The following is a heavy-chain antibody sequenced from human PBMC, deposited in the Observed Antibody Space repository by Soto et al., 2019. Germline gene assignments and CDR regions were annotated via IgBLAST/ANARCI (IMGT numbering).Heavy chain of an antibody. J-gene: IGHJ5*02. D-gene: IGHD6-6*01. V-gene: IGHV3-23*01. CDR2: ISGCGGST. Sequence: GGSLRLSCASSGFTLSSYPMSWVRQAPGKGLEWVSAISGCGGSTYYADSVKGRFTISKDNATNTLYLQMNSLRAEDTAVYYCGEPPDRRADRPHCFDPWGQGTLVTVSS. CDR1: GFTLSSYP. CDR3: GEPPDRRADRPHCFDP.